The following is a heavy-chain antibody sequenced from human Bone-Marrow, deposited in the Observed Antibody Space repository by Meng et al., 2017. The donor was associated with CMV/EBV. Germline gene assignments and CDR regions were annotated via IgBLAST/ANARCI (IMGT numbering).Heavy chain of an antibody. CDR3: ARAFCSTTSCYWFSYYYGMDV. D-gene: IGHD2-2*01. Sequence: SETLSFTCTVSGGSISSYYWSWIRQPPGKGLEWIGYIYYSGSTNYNPSLKSRVTISVDTSKNQFSLKLSSVTAADTAVYYCARAFCSTTSCYWFSYYYGMDVWGQGTTVTVSS. V-gene: IGHV4-59*01. CDR1: GGSISSYY. CDR2: IYYSGST. J-gene: IGHJ6*02.